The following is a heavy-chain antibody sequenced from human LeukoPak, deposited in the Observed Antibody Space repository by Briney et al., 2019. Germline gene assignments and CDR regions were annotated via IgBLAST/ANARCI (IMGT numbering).Heavy chain of an antibody. D-gene: IGHD6-19*01. V-gene: IGHV4-59*01. CDR1: GGSINSDF. CDR2: VYSTGST. Sequence: PSETLSLTCTVSGGSINSDFWSWIRQPPGKGLEWIGYVYSTGSTNYNPSLSSRVSISIDTSKNQFSLKLTSVTAADTAVYYCAKVGAVADTQGMGYFDYWGPGTLVTVSS. CDR3: AKVGAVADTQGMGYFDY. J-gene: IGHJ4*02.